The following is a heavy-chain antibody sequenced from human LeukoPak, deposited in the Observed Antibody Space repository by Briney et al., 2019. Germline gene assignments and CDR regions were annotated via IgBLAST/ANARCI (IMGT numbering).Heavy chain of an antibody. V-gene: IGHV3-30-3*01. CDR2: ISYDGSNK. CDR1: GFTFSSYA. D-gene: IGHD3-3*01. Sequence: GGSLRLSCAASGFTFSSYAMHWVRQAPGKGLEWVAVISYDGSNKYYADSVKGRFTISRDNSKNTLYVQMNSLRAEDTAVYYCARDIKYYDFWSGSSAANWFDPWGQGTLVTVT. CDR3: ARDIKYYDFWSGSSAANWFDP. J-gene: IGHJ5*02.